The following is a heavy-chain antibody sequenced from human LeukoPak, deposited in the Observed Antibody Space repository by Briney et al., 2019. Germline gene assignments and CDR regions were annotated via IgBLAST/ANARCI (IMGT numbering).Heavy chain of an antibody. CDR3: ARGPAFTCFDS. D-gene: IGHD3-16*01. J-gene: IGHJ4*02. V-gene: IGHV4-4*07. CDR2: IYSSGIT. Sequence: SSETLSLTCSVSGGPISGYYWGWIRQPAGKRLECLGRIYSSGITDYSPSLKSRVTMSVDTSKNQISLRLNSVTAADTAVYYCARGPAFTCFDSRGQGILVTVSS. CDR1: GGPISGYY.